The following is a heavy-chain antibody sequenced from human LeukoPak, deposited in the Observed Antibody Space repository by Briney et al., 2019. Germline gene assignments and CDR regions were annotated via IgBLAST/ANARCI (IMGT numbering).Heavy chain of an antibody. CDR2: INPNSGGT. CDR1: GYTFTGYY. Sequence: ASVKVSCKASGYTFTGYYMHWVRQAPGQGLEWMGWINPNSGGTNYAQKFQGRVTMTRDTSISTAYMELRRLRSDDTAVYYCARGEYNYGRDWFDPWGQGTLVTVSS. CDR3: ARGEYNYGRDWFDP. J-gene: IGHJ5*02. D-gene: IGHD5-18*01. V-gene: IGHV1-2*02.